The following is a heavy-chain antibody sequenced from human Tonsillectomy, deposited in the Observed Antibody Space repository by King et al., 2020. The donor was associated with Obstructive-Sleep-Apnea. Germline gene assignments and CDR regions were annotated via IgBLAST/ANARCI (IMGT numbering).Heavy chain of an antibody. J-gene: IGHJ6*02. CDR3: ARDGLAYYDSSGYPPYYGMDV. D-gene: IGHD3-22*01. CDR2: ISTRSSYT. Sequence: QLVQSGGGLVKPGGSLRLSCAASGFTFIDYYMSWIRQAPGKGLEWISYISTRSSYTNYADSVEGRFTISRDNAKNSLYLQMNSLRAEDTAVYYCARDGLAYYDSSGYPPYYGMDVWGQGTTVTVSS. V-gene: IGHV3-11*06. CDR1: GFTFIDYY.